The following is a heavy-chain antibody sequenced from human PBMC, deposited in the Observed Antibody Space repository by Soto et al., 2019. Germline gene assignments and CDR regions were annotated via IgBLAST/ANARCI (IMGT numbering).Heavy chain of an antibody. D-gene: IGHD5-18*01. V-gene: IGHV4-34*01. CDR2: INRSGST. CDR1: GGSFSGYY. Sequence: SETLSLTCAVYGGSFSGYYWSWIRQPPGKGLEWIGEINRSGSTNYNPSLKSRVTISVDTSKNQFSLKLSSVTAADTAVYYCARGARYSYGYISGMDVWGQGTTVTVSS. J-gene: IGHJ6*02. CDR3: ARGARYSYGYISGMDV.